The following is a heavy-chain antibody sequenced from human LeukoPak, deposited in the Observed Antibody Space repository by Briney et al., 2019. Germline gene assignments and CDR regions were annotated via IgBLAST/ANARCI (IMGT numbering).Heavy chain of an antibody. V-gene: IGHV3-7*03. Sequence: GGSLRLSCAASGFTFSSYWMSWVRQAPGKGLEWEANIKQDGSEKYYVDSVKGRFTISRDNAKNSLYLQMNSLRAEDTAVYYCARGSPSYYYYYGMDVWGKGTTVTVSS. CDR2: IKQDGSEK. CDR3: ARGSPSYYYYYGMDV. CDR1: GFTFSSYW. J-gene: IGHJ6*04.